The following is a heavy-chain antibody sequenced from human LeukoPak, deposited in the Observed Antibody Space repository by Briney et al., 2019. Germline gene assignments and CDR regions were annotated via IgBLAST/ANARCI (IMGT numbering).Heavy chain of an antibody. V-gene: IGHV1-58*02. CDR1: GFTFTSSA. J-gene: IGHJ3*02. CDR2: IVVGSGNT. Sequence: SVKVSCKASGFTFTSSAMQWVRQARGQRLEWIGWIVVGSGNTNSAQKFQERVTITRDMSTSTAYMELSSLRSEDTAVYYCAADWHYNTYASLSAFDIWGQGTMATVSS. CDR3: AADWHYNTYASLSAFDI. D-gene: IGHD3-16*01.